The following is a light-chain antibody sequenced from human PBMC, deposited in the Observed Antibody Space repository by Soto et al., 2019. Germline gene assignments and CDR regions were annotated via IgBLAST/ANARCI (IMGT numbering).Light chain of an antibody. V-gene: IGLV3-1*01. CDR2: QDN. Sequence: SYELTQPPSVSVSPGQTASITCSGDKLGDKYACWYQQKPGQSPVLVIYQDNMRPSGIPERFSGSNSGNTATLTISGTQAMDEADYYCQAWDSSTLVFGGGTKLTVL. CDR1: KLGDKY. J-gene: IGLJ2*01. CDR3: QAWDSSTLV.